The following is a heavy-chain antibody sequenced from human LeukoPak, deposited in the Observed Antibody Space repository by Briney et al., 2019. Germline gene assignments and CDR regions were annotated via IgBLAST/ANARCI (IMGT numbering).Heavy chain of an antibody. Sequence: GGSLRLSCVDSGFTFTNAWMSWVRQAPGKGLEWIGRIKSKTDGETTNYAEPVRGRFAISRDDSKSAVYLQMNSLKIEDTAVYYCTTDLGTYYHGSQRLIPIDYWGQGTLVTVPS. CDR1: GFTFTNAW. V-gene: IGHV3-15*01. CDR3: TTDLGTYYHGSQRLIPIDY. J-gene: IGHJ4*02. D-gene: IGHD3-10*01. CDR2: IKSKTDGETT.